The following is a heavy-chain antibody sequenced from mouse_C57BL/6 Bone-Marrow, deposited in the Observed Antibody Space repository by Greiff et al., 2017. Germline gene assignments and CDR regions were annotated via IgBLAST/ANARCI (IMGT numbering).Heavy chain of an antibody. J-gene: IGHJ3*01. Sequence: DVKLQESGGGLVKPGGSLKLSCAAAGFTFSDYGMHWVRQAPEKGLEWVAYISRGSSTIYYADTVKGRFTIARDNAKNTLFLQMTSLRSEDTAMYYCARGCTWFAYWGQGSLVTVSA. CDR2: ISRGSSTI. CDR3: ARGCTWFAY. V-gene: IGHV5-17*01. CDR1: GFTFSDYG. D-gene: IGHD3-3*01.